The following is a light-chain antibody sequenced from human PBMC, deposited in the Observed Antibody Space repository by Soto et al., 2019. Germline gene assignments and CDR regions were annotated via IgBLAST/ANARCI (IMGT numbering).Light chain of an antibody. CDR1: QSVSSN. V-gene: IGKV3-15*01. CDR3: QQYNKWPPIT. Sequence: IVLTQSPATLSVSPGERATLSCRASQSVSSNLAWYQQKPGQAPRLLIYGAYTRATGIPARFSGSGSGTEFTLTISSLQSEDFAVYYCQQYNKWPPITCGQGTRLEIK. CDR2: GAY. J-gene: IGKJ5*01.